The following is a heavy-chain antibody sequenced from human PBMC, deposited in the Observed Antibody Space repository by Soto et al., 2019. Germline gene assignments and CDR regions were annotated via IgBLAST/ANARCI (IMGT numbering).Heavy chain of an antibody. CDR3: ARDGAKYYYGSGYNWFDP. CDR1: GGSISSYY. D-gene: IGHD3-10*01. Sequence: SETLSLTCTVSGGSISSYYWSWIRQPPGKGLEWIGYIYYSGSTNYNPSLKSRVTISVDTSKNQFSLKLSSVTAADTAVYYCARDGAKYYYGSGYNWFDPWGQGPLVTVSS. CDR2: IYYSGST. V-gene: IGHV4-59*01. J-gene: IGHJ5*02.